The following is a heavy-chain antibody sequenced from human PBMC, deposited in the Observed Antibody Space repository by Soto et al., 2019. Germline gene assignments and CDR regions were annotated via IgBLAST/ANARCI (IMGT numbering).Heavy chain of an antibody. Sequence: GGSLRLSCAASGFTFSSYGMHWVRQAPGKGLEWVAVISYDGSNKYYADSVKGRFTISRDNSKNTLYLQMNSLRSEDTAVYYCARGLKKVTIFGVVTLDAFDIWGQGTMVTVSS. CDR1: GFTFSSYG. CDR3: ARGLKKVTIFGVVTLDAFDI. CDR2: ISYDGSNK. V-gene: IGHV3-30*03. D-gene: IGHD3-3*01. J-gene: IGHJ3*02.